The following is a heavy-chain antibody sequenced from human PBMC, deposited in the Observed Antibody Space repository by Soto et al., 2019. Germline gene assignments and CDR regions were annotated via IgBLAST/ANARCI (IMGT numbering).Heavy chain of an antibody. J-gene: IGHJ6*02. Sequence: QVQLVQSGAEVKKPGSSVKVSCKASGGTFSSYAISWVRQAPGQGLEWMGGIIPIFGTADYAQKLQGRGTITADESTSTAYMELSSLRSEDTAVYYCASPPNESSGYYYGMDVWGQGTTVTVSS. CDR3: ASPPNESSGYYYGMDV. D-gene: IGHD6-19*01. CDR1: GGTFSSYA. CDR2: IIPIFGTA. V-gene: IGHV1-69*12.